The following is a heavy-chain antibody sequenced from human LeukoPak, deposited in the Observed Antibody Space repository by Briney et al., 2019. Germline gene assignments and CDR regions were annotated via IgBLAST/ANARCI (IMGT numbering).Heavy chain of an antibody. D-gene: IGHD2-8*01. CDR1: GFTLSTYE. V-gene: IGHV3-48*03. CDR2: ISSSTSHT. Sequence: GGSLRLSCAASGFTLSTYEMTWVRQAPGKGLEWISFISSSTSHTFYADSVKGRFTIFRDTAKNSLYLQMNNLRGEDTAVYYCARDVSSSTRAFDIWGQGTMVAVS. CDR3: ARDVSSSTRAFDI. J-gene: IGHJ3*02.